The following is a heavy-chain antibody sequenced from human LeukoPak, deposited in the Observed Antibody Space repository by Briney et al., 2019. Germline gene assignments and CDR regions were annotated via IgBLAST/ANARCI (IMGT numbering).Heavy chain of an antibody. CDR3: ATAPGVCGGDCHMNWFDP. Sequence: SETLSLTCAVYGGSFSGYYWSWIRQPPGKGLEWIGEINHSGSTNYNPSLRSRVTISVDTSKNQFSLKLSSVTAADTAVYYCATAPGVCGGDCHMNWFDPWGQGTLVSVSS. D-gene: IGHD2-21*02. V-gene: IGHV4-34*01. CDR2: INHSGST. CDR1: GGSFSGYY. J-gene: IGHJ5*02.